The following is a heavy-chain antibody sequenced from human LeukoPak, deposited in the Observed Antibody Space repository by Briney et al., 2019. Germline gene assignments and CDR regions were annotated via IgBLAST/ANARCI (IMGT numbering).Heavy chain of an antibody. J-gene: IGHJ3*02. CDR2: INHSGST. D-gene: IGHD5-24*01. CDR1: GGSFSGYY. V-gene: IGHV4-34*01. CDR3: ATGWLPRPAFDI. Sequence: SETLSLTCAVYGGSFSGYYWSWIRQPPGKGLEWIGEINHSGSTNYNPSLKSRVTISVDTSKNQFSLKLSSVTAADTAVYYRATGWLPRPAFDIWGQGTMVTVSS.